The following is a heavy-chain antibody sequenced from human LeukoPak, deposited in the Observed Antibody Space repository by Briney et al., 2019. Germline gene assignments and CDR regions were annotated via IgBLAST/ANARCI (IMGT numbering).Heavy chain of an antibody. CDR2: ISYDGSNK. V-gene: IGHV3-30*18. CDR3: AKGADYGGNSAFDY. J-gene: IGHJ4*02. Sequence: PGGSLRLSCAASGFTFSSYGMHWVRQAPGKGLEWVAVISYDGSNKYYADSVKGRFTISRDNSKNTLYLQMNSLRAEDMAKYYCAKGADYGGNSAFDYWGQGTLVTVSS. D-gene: IGHD4-17*01. CDR1: GFTFSSYG.